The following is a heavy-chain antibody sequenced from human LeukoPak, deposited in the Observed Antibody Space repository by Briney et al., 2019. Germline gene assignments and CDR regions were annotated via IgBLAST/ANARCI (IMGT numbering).Heavy chain of an antibody. J-gene: IGHJ4*02. CDR2: ISGSGGST. V-gene: IGHV3-23*01. D-gene: IGHD1-26*01. CDR1: GITFSSYA. Sequence: PGGSLRLSCAASGITFSSYAMSWVRQAPGKGLEWVSAISGSGGSTYYADSVKGRFTISRDNSKNTLYLQMNSLRAEDTAVYYCANQRSVVGASDYWGQGTLVTVSS. CDR3: ANQRSVVGASDY.